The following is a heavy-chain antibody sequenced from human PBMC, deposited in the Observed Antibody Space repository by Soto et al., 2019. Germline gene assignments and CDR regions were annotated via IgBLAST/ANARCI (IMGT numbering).Heavy chain of an antibody. D-gene: IGHD1-26*01. J-gene: IGHJ4*02. CDR2: MEPSTGRT. Sequence: ASVKVSCKASGYSFTSLDINWVRQTAGQGLEWMGWMEPSTGRTGYAQKFQGRVTMTRDTSINTAYMELTTLTSDDTAFYYCARGVSAGVDYWGKGTLVTVSS. V-gene: IGHV1-8*01. CDR3: ARGVSAGVDY. CDR1: GYSFTSLD.